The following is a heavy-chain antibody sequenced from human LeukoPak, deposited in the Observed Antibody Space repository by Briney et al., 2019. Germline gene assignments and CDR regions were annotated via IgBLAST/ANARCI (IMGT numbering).Heavy chain of an antibody. J-gene: IGHJ4*02. D-gene: IGHD3-22*01. CDR2: INHSGST. V-gene: IGHV4-34*01. Sequence: PSETLSLTCAVYGGSFSGYYWSWIRQPPGKGLEWIGEINHSGSTNYNPSLKSRVTISVDTSKNQFSLKLSSVTAADTAVYYCVRGGSGFMPRGFDYWGQGTLVTVSS. CDR1: GGSFSGYY. CDR3: VRGGSGFMPRGFDY.